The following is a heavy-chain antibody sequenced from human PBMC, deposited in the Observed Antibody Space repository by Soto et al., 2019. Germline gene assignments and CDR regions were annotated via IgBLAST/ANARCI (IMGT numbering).Heavy chain of an antibody. CDR2: IYYSGST. V-gene: IGHV4-31*03. J-gene: IGHJ4*02. Sequence: SETLSLTCTVSGGSISSGGYYWSWIRQHPGKGLEWIGYIYYSGSTYYNPSLKSRVTISVDTSKNQFSLKLSSVTAADTAVYYCARAVGCSSTSCYGKFDYWGQGTLVTVSS. D-gene: IGHD2-2*01. CDR1: GGSISSGGYY. CDR3: ARAVGCSSTSCYGKFDY.